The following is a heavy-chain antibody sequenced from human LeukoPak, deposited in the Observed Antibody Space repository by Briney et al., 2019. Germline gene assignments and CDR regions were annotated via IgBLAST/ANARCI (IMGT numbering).Heavy chain of an antibody. CDR2: INPSGGST. CDR3: ARRDIVVVVAATYYYGMDV. V-gene: IGHV1-46*01. D-gene: IGHD2-15*01. Sequence: GASVKVSCKASGYTFTSYYMHWVRQAPGQGLEWMGIINPSGGSTSYAQKFQGRVTMTRDTSTSTVYMELSSLRSEDTAVYYCARRDIVVVVAATYYYGMDVWGKGTTVTVSS. J-gene: IGHJ6*04. CDR1: GYTFTSYY.